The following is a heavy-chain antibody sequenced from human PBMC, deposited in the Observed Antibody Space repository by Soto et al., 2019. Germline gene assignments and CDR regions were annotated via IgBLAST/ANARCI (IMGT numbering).Heavy chain of an antibody. J-gene: IGHJ4*02. D-gene: IGHD3-10*01. V-gene: IGHV4-39*01. CDR1: GGSIDRTNYY. CDR2: TYYNGNA. CDR3: ARHFVAVVIKGWGY. Sequence: TLSLTCNVSGGSIDRTNYYCDSLRQPPGKGLEWIGTTYYNGNAYYNPSLKSRVSMSVDTSKNQFSLKLVSVTAADTAVYYCARHFVAVVIKGWGYWGQGTRVTVAS.